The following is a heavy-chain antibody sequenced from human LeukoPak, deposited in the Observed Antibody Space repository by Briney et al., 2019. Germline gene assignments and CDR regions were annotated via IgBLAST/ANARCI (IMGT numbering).Heavy chain of an antibody. CDR2: IYYSGST. J-gene: IGHJ5*02. CDR1: GGSINSGSHY. V-gene: IGHV4-39*02. D-gene: IGHD2-15*01. CDR3: AREKLLLGAGWFDP. Sequence: PSETLSLTCTVSGGSINSGSHYWGWIRQPPGKGLQWIASIYYSGSTYYNPSLKSRVTISIDTSKNHFSLKPNSVTAADTAIYYCAREKLLLGAGWFDPWGQGTLVTVSS.